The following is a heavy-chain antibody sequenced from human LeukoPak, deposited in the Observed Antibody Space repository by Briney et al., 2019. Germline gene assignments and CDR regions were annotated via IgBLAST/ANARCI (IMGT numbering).Heavy chain of an antibody. J-gene: IGHJ4*02. CDR3: ARGFDY. CDR2: IYTNGST. CDR1: GGSISSGYYY. Sequence: SQTLSLTCTVPGGSISSGYYYWSWIRQPAGKGLEWIGRIYTNGSTNYNPSLKSRVTISLDTSKNHFSLKLSSVTAADTAVYYCARGFDYWGQGTLVTVSS. V-gene: IGHV4-61*02.